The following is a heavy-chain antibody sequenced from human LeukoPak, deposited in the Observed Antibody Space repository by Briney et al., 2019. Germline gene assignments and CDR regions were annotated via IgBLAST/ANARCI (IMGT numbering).Heavy chain of an antibody. CDR3: ARDHRDGYNHFDY. V-gene: IGHV3-33*01. CDR2: IWSDGSNK. Sequence: PGGSLRLSCAAPGFTFSSYGMHWVRQAPGKGLEWVAVIWSDGSNKYYADSVKGRFTISRDNSKNTLYLQMNSLRAEDTAVYYCARDHRDGYNHFDYWGQGTLVTVSS. CDR1: GFTFSSYG. J-gene: IGHJ4*02. D-gene: IGHD5-24*01.